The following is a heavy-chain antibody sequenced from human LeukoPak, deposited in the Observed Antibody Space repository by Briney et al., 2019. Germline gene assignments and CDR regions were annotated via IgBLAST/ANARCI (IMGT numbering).Heavy chain of an antibody. Sequence: SETLSLTCAVSGGSISSYYWSWIRQPAGKGLEWIGRIYTSGSTNYNPSLKSRVTISVDTSKNQFSLKLGSVTAADTAVYYCARVITSDAFDIWGQGTMVTVSS. CDR2: IYTSGST. D-gene: IGHD2-2*01. V-gene: IGHV4-4*07. CDR3: ARVITSDAFDI. CDR1: GGSISSYY. J-gene: IGHJ3*02.